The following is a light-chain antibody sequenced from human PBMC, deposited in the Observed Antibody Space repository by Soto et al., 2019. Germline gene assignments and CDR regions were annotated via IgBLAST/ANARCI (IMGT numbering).Light chain of an antibody. Sequence: QSALTQPASVSGSPGQSITISCTGTTTDVGSYKLVSWYQQHPGKAPKLMIYEVSRRLSGVSNRFSGSKSGNTASLTISGLQAEDEADYYCCSWAGSSTFYFFGSGTKLTVL. J-gene: IGLJ1*01. V-gene: IGLV2-23*02. CDR2: EVS. CDR3: CSWAGSSTFYF. CDR1: TTDVGSYKL.